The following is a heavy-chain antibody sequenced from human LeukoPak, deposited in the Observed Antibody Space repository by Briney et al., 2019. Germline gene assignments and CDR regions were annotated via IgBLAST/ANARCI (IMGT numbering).Heavy chain of an antibody. D-gene: IGHD3-22*01. Sequence: PSETLSLTCAVYGGSFSGYYWRWLRRPPGKGLEWVGEINHSGSTNYNPSLKSRVTISVDTSKNQFSLKLSSVTAADTAVYYCARGLGDDSSGYGHFSYNWFDPWGQGTLVTVSS. V-gene: IGHV4-34*01. J-gene: IGHJ5*02. CDR1: GGSFSGYY. CDR3: ARGLGDDSSGYGHFSYNWFDP. CDR2: INHSGST.